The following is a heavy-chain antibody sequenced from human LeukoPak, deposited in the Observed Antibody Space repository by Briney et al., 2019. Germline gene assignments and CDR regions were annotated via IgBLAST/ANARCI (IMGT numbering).Heavy chain of an antibody. J-gene: IGHJ4*02. Sequence: GGSLRLSCAASGFTFSTYNMNWVRQAPGKGLEWVSSMSSSSRDIYYADSVKGRFTISRDNAKNSLYLQMNSLRAEDTAVYYCARFDYDYVWGRRGYWGQGTLVTVSS. CDR2: MSSSSRDI. CDR3: ARFDYDYVWGRRGY. CDR1: GFTFSTYN. V-gene: IGHV3-21*01. D-gene: IGHD3-16*01.